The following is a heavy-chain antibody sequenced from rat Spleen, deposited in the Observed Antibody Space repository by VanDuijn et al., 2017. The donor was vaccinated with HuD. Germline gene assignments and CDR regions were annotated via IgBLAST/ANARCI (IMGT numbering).Heavy chain of an antibody. CDR1: GFSLTSYN. J-gene: IGHJ3*01. V-gene: IGHV2-41*01. Sequence: QVQLKESGPGLVQPSQTLSLTCTVAGFSLTSYNVHWVRQPPGKGLVWMGVIWNTGGTRYNSAHKSRLSITKDTPKRQVFLKINSLQREDTARYYVARDENGYINHWFAYWGQGTLVTVTS. CDR3: ARDENGYINHWFAY. CDR2: IWNTGGT. D-gene: IGHD1-4*01.